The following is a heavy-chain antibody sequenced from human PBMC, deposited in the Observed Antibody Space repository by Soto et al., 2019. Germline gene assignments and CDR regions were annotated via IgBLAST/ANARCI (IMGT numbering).Heavy chain of an antibody. CDR3: AHRVSWGPFGWSIGWFGP. CDR2: IYWDDDK. V-gene: IGHV2-5*02. CDR1: GFSLSTSGVG. Sequence: QITLKESGPTLVNPTQPLTLTCTFSGFSLSTSGVGVGWIRQPPGRALEWLALIYWDDDKRYSPSLRSRLSITRDTTRCQVVLTMTNMDPVDTATYYCAHRVSWGPFGWSIGWFGPWGQGTLVNGSS. J-gene: IGHJ5*02. D-gene: IGHD3-9*01.